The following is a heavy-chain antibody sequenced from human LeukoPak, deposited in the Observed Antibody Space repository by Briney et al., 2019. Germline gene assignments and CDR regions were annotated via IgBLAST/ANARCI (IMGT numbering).Heavy chain of an antibody. CDR2: IYSAGNT. CDR3: ARGRGSDY. Sequence: PGGSLRLSCAASGFTVSSHYMSWVRQAPGKGLEWVSVIYSAGNTYADYADSVKGRFTISRDSSKSAMYLQMNSLRAEDTAVYYCARGRGSDYWGQGTLVAVSS. J-gene: IGHJ4*02. V-gene: IGHV3-53*01. CDR1: GFTVSSHY.